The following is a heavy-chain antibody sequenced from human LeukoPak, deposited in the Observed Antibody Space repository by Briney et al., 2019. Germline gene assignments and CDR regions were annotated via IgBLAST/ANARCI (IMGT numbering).Heavy chain of an antibody. CDR1: GVSMSAYQ. Sequence: PSETLSLTCTVSGVSMSAYQWSWVRQSPEKGLEWIGCINTKGETSYNPSLKSRVTTSVDTSISQFSLRLTSVTAADTAVYYCATSNDAKIAPFDHWGQGAPVTVSS. CDR2: INTKGET. CDR3: ATSNDAKIAPFDH. J-gene: IGHJ4*02. D-gene: IGHD2-21*01. V-gene: IGHV4-4*09.